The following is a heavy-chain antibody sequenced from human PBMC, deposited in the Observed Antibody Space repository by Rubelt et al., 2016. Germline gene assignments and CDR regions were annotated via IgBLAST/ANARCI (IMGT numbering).Heavy chain of an antibody. D-gene: IGHD3-3*01. Sequence: QVQLVQSGAEVKKPGSSVKVSCKASGGTFSSYAISWVRQAPGQGLEWMGGIIPIFGTANYAQKFQGRVTITADESTSTAYMELSSLGSEATAVYYCARSKAGDFGVVILLFDYWGQGTLVTVSS. CDR2: IIPIFGTA. J-gene: IGHJ4*02. CDR3: ARSKAGDFGVVILLFDY. CDR1: GGTFSSYA. V-gene: IGHV1-69*01.